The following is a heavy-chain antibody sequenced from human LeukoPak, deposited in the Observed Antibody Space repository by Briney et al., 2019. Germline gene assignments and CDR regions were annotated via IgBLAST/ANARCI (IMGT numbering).Heavy chain of an antibody. Sequence: GGSLRLSCAASGFTFSSYSVSWVRQAPGKGLEWVSSISSSSSYIYYADSVKGRFTISRDNAKNSLYLQMNSLRAEDTAVYYCARDQNNWNEKDYWGQGTLVTVSS. D-gene: IGHD1-1*01. J-gene: IGHJ4*02. V-gene: IGHV3-21*01. CDR2: ISSSSSYI. CDR3: ARDQNNWNEKDY. CDR1: GFTFSSYS.